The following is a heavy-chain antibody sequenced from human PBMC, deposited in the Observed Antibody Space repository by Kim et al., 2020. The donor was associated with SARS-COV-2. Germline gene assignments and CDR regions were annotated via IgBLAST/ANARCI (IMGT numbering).Heavy chain of an antibody. CDR2: ISYDGSKT. Sequence: GGSLRLSCAASGFTFSSYTMHWVRQAPGKGLESVAFISYDGSKTYYANSVQGRFTISRDNSKNTVYLQMNTLGTKDTATYYCAGARGLVTVIWRVDVVDPLQFWGRGTRVSVST. CDR1: GFTFSSYT. CDR3: AGARGLVTVIWRVDVVDPLQF. D-gene: IGHD2-21*02. J-gene: IGHJ4*02. V-gene: IGHV3-30*04.